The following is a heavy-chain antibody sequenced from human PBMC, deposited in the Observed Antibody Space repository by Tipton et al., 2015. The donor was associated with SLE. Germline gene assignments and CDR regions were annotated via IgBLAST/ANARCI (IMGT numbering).Heavy chain of an antibody. D-gene: IGHD1-1*01. Sequence: TLSLTCVVYNGSFSGYFWSWVRQPPGKGLEWIGEIDHLGGTNYNPSLESRVTISVDTSKNQFSLNVISVTAADAAVYFCARVQRGPRSFDLWGRGTLVTVSS. CDR3: ARVQRGPRSFDL. J-gene: IGHJ2*01. CDR2: IDHLGGT. V-gene: IGHV4-34*01. CDR1: NGSFSGYF.